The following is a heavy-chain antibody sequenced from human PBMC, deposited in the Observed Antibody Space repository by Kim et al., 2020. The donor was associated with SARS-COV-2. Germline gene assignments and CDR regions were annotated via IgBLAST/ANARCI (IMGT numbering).Heavy chain of an antibody. CDR3: ARPSFMDIVVVQRAAAVGPYYYYMDV. J-gene: IGHJ6*03. V-gene: IGHV4-39*01. CDR1: GGSISSSSYY. Sequence: SETLSLTCTVSGGSISSSSYYWGWIRQPPGKGLEWIGSIYYSGSTYYNPSLKSRVTISVDTSKNQFSLKLSSVTAADTAVYYCARPSFMDIVVVQRAAAVGPYYYYMDVWGKGTTVTVSS. CDR2: IYYSGST. D-gene: IGHD2-2*03.